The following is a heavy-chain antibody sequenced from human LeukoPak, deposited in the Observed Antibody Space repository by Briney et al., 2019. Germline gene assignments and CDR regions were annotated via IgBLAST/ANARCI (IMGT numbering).Heavy chain of an antibody. CDR3: AKDLTGYCSGGSCYAS. D-gene: IGHD2-15*01. Sequence: GGSLRLSCAASGFTFSGYWMHWVRQAPGKGLVWVSRINSDGSSTNYADSVKGRFTISRDNAKNTLYLQMNSLRAEDTALYYCAKDLTGYCSGGSCYASWGQGTLVTVSS. V-gene: IGHV3-74*01. CDR1: GFTFSGYW. J-gene: IGHJ4*02. CDR2: INSDGSST.